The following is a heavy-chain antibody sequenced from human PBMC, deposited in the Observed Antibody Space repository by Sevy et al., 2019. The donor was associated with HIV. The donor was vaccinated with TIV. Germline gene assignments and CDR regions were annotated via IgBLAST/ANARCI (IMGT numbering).Heavy chain of an antibody. Sequence: GGSLRLSCAASGFTFSSYAMHWVRQAPGKGLEWVAVISYDGSNKYYADSVKGRFTISRDNSKNTLYLQMNSRRAEDTAVYYCARDGGGRGFDYWGQGTLVTVSS. D-gene: IGHD3-16*01. J-gene: IGHJ4*02. CDR2: ISYDGSNK. CDR3: ARDGGGRGFDY. V-gene: IGHV3-30-3*01. CDR1: GFTFSSYA.